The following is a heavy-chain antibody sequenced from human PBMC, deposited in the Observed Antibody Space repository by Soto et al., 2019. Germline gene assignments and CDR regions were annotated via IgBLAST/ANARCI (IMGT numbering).Heavy chain of an antibody. CDR2: IYYSGST. CDR1: GGSISSYY. Sequence: SETLSLTCTVSGGSISSYYWSWIRQPPGKGLEWIGYIYYSGSTNYNPSLKSRVTISVDTSKNQFSLKLSSVTAADTAVYYCAREAVAEDAFDIWGQGTMVTVSS. J-gene: IGHJ3*02. D-gene: IGHD6-19*01. CDR3: AREAVAEDAFDI. V-gene: IGHV4-59*01.